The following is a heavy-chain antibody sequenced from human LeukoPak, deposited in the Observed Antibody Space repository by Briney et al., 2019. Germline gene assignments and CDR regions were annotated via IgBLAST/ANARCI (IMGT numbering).Heavy chain of an antibody. Sequence: SETLSLTCTVSDGSIRDSHHYWGWIRQPPGKGLEWIGSSYFTGTTYLNPSLRSRVTISVDTSKNQFSLKLNSVTAADMAVYYCARVLITALRGPNRMDVWGQGITVTVSS. J-gene: IGHJ6*02. CDR2: SYFTGTT. CDR1: DGSIRDSHHY. V-gene: IGHV4-39*01. D-gene: IGHD3-10*01. CDR3: ARVLITALRGPNRMDV.